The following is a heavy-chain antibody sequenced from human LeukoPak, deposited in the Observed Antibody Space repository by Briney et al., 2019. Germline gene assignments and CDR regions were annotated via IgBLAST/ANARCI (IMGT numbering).Heavy chain of an antibody. CDR2: IKEDGSVI. CDR1: GFTFSNYW. V-gene: IGHV3-7*03. CDR3: AKDRTPDGYYSIDY. Sequence: GGSLRLSCFGSGFTFSNYWMTWLRQAPGEGLEWVANIKEDGSVIYYADSVRGRFTISRDNAKNSLYLQMNSLRVEDTAVYYCAKDRTPDGYYSIDYWGQGILVTVSS. J-gene: IGHJ4*02. D-gene: IGHD3-3*01.